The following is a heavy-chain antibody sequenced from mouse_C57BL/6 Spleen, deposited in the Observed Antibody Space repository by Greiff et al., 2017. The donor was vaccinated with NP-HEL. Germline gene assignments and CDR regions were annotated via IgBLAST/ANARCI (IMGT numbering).Heavy chain of an antibody. CDR1: GFTFSDYG. V-gene: IGHV5-17*01. J-gene: IGHJ1*03. CDR3: ARDGSIYWYFDV. Sequence: EVKLQESGGGLVKPGGSLKLSCAASGFTFSDYGMHWVRQAPEKGLEWVAYISSGSSTIYYADTVKGRFTIARDNAKNTLFLQMTSLRSEDTAMYYFARDGSIYWYFDVWGTGTTVTVSS. D-gene: IGHD1-1*01. CDR2: ISSGSSTI.